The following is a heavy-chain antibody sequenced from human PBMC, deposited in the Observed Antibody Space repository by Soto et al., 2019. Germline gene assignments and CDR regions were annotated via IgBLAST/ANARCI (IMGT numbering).Heavy chain of an antibody. CDR1: GFTFDDYA. V-gene: IGHV3-9*01. CDR2: IGWNSGAI. Sequence: EEQLVESGGALVQPGRSLRLSCAASGFTFDDYAMHWVRQAPGQGLEWDSGIGWNSGAIGSADSVKGLFTISRDNAKNSMYLEMNSLRAEDTALYYCAKGLSGSYPLHWFDPWGQGTLVTVSS. D-gene: IGHD1-26*01. CDR3: AKGLSGSYPLHWFDP. J-gene: IGHJ5*02.